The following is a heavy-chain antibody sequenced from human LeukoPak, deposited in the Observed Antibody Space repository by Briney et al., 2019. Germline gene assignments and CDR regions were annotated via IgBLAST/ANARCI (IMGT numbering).Heavy chain of an antibody. CDR2: IKQDGSEK. D-gene: IGHD1-26*01. J-gene: IGHJ3*02. CDR3: AKTLRELSGGAFDI. CDR1: GFTSSNYW. V-gene: IGHV3-7*01. Sequence: PGGSLRLSCAASGFTSSNYWMSWVRQAPGKGLEWVGNIKQDGSEKYYVDSVKGRFTISRDNSKNTLYLQMNSLRAEDTAVYYCAKTLRELSGGAFDIWGQGTMVTVSS.